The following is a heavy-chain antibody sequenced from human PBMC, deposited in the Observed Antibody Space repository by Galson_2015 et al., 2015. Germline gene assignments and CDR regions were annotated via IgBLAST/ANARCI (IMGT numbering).Heavy chain of an antibody. J-gene: IGHJ3*02. CDR1: GGTVSKNI. CDR3: ANGEPMQDDAFHT. Sequence: SVKVSCKASGGTVSKNIISWVRQAPGQGLEWVGKIIQMYGIADYSQKFRDRLTITADGSTNTVYMELRSLRSEDTALYYCANGEPMQDDAFHTWGQGTVVTVSS. D-gene: IGHD2-8*01. CDR2: IIQMYGIA. V-gene: IGHV1-69*02.